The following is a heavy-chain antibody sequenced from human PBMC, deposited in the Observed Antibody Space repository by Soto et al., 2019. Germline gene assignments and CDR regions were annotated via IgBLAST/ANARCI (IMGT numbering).Heavy chain of an antibody. Sequence: EVQLLESGGGLVQPGGSLRLSCAASGFTFSSYAMSWVRQAPGKGLEWVSTITSSGGITYYADSVRGRFTISRYNSKNTLYMQMNILGGGDTAVSYCAKLPGDTWGHFDYWGQGTLVTVAS. CDR1: GFTFSSYA. CDR2: ITSSGGIT. J-gene: IGHJ4*02. V-gene: IGHV3-23*01. CDR3: AKLPGDTWGHFDY. D-gene: IGHD2-21*02.